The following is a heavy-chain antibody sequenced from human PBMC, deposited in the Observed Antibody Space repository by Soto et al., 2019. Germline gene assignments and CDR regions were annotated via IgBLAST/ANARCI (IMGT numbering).Heavy chain of an antibody. J-gene: IGHJ6*02. CDR2: IVVGSGNT. CDR3: AATTVMKAIFHPYYYYGMDV. V-gene: IGHV1-58*01. Sequence: SVKVSCKASGFTFTSSAVQWVRQARGQRLEWIGWIVVGSGNTNYAQKFQERVTITRDMSTSTAYMELSSLRSEDTAVYYCAATTVMKAIFHPYYYYGMDVWGQGTTVTVSS. CDR1: GFTFTSSA. D-gene: IGHD4-4*01.